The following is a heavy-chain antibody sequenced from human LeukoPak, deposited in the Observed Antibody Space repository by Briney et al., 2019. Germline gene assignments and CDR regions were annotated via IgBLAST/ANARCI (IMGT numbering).Heavy chain of an antibody. CDR1: GFTFSSYW. Sequence: GGSLRLSCAASGFTFSSYWMSWVRQAPGKGLEWVANIKQDGSEKYYVDSVKGRFTISRDNAKNSLYLQMDSLRAEDTAVYYCARDSHYDYVWGSYRQGYYMDVWGKGTTVTVSS. J-gene: IGHJ6*03. CDR3: ARDSHYDYVWGSYRQGYYMDV. D-gene: IGHD3-16*02. V-gene: IGHV3-7*01. CDR2: IKQDGSEK.